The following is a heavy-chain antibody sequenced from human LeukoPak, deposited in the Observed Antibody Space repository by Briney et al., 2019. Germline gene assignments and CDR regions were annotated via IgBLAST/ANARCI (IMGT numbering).Heavy chain of an antibody. D-gene: IGHD2-15*01. CDR2: IYHSGST. CDR1: GGSISSYS. V-gene: IGHV4-30-2*01. Sequence: SSETLSLTCTVSGGSISSYSWSWIRQPPGKGLEWIGYIYHSGSTYYNPSLKSRVTISVDRSKNQFSLKLSSVTAADTAVYYCARARSGGPDYWGQGTLVTVSS. CDR3: ARARSGGPDY. J-gene: IGHJ4*02.